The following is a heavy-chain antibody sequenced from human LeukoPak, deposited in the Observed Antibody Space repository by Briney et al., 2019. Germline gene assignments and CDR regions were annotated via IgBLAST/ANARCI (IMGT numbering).Heavy chain of an antibody. Sequence: GSLRLSCAASGFIFNNCWMSWVRQAPGKGLEWVANIKEDGSARYYVDSVKGRFTISRDNAKNFLYLQMTSLRVEDTAMYYCARDPRDDHNSLDSWGQGTQVTVSS. J-gene: IGHJ5*01. CDR1: GFIFNNCW. CDR2: IKEDGSAR. CDR3: ARDPRDDHNSLDS. V-gene: IGHV3-7*03.